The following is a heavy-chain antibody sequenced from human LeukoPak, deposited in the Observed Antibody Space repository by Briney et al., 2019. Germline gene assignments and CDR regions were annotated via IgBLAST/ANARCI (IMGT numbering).Heavy chain of an antibody. CDR2: IYYTGST. Sequence: PSETLSLTRTVSGGSISGYYWNWVRQPPGRGLEWIGYIYYTGSTHYNPSLKSRVTISVDTSKNQFSLKLSSVTAADTAVYYCATHPYSSSWFDYWGQGTLVTVSS. J-gene: IGHJ5*01. D-gene: IGHD6-13*01. CDR1: GGSISGYY. V-gene: IGHV4-59*08. CDR3: ATHPYSSSWFDY.